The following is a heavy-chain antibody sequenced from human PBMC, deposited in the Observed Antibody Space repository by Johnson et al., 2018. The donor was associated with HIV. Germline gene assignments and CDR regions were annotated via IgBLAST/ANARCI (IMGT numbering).Heavy chain of an antibody. CDR3: ARERGPQGQLETHDAFDI. J-gene: IGHJ3*02. D-gene: IGHD6-13*01. Sequence: VQLVESGGNLVQPGGSLRLSCAASGLTFRNSWMNWVRQTPGKGLEWVANIKQDGSQKYYVDSVKGRFTISRDNAKNSLYLQMNSMRAEDTAVYYCARERGPQGQLETHDAFDIWGQGTMVTVSS. CDR1: GLTFRNSW. CDR2: IKQDGSQK. V-gene: IGHV3-7*01.